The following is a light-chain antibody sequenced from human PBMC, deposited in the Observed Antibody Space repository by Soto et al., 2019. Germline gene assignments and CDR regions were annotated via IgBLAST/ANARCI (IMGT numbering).Light chain of an antibody. CDR2: DAS. V-gene: IGKV1-33*01. Sequence: QSPSSLFASVGDRVTITCQATQDINIYLNWYQQKPGKAPNLLIYDASNLEIGVPSRFSGSGSGTHFTFTISSLQPEDIATYFCQQYENLPRFIFGPGTKVDIK. J-gene: IGKJ3*01. CDR1: QDINIY. CDR3: QQYENLPRFI.